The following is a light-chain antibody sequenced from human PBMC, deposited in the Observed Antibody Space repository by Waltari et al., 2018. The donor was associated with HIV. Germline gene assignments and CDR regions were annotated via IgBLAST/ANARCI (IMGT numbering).Light chain of an antibody. V-gene: IGLV2-14*01. J-gene: IGLJ1*01. Sequence: QSALTQPASVSGSPGQSITISCTGTTSDIGNYNYVPLYQPHPGRAPKLIIYEVSNRPSGVSNRFSGSKSGNTASLTVSGLHAEDEGDYYCSSYSSSTSPYVFGTGTKVTVV. CDR2: EVS. CDR1: TSDIGNYNY. CDR3: SSYSSSTSPYV.